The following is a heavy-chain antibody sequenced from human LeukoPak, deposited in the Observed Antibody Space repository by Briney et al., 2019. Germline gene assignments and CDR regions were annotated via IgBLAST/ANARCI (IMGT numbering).Heavy chain of an antibody. CDR3: ARYSYGSGSYQA. V-gene: IGHV1-46*01. D-gene: IGHD3-10*01. J-gene: IGHJ5*02. CDR1: GYTFTNYY. CDR2: INPSGGYT. Sequence: ASVKVSCKASGYTFTNYYMHWVRQAPGQGLEWMGIINPSGGYTSYAQKFQGRVTMTRDTSTSTVYMELSSLRSEDTAMYYCARYSYGSGSYQAWGQGTLVTVSS.